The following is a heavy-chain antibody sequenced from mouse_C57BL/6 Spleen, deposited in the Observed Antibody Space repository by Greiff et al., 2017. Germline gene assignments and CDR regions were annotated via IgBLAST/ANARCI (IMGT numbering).Heavy chain of an antibody. CDR1: GFNIKNTY. V-gene: IGHV14-3*01. D-gene: IGHD1-1*01. CDR3: AIWEVLRFFAY. Sequence: EVQLQQSVAELVRPGASVKLSCTASGFNIKNTYMHWVKQRPEQVLEWIGRIAPANGNTKYAPKFQGKATITADTSSNTAYLQLRSLTSEATAIYYCAIWEVLRFFAYWGQGTLVTVSA. J-gene: IGHJ3*01. CDR2: IAPANGNT.